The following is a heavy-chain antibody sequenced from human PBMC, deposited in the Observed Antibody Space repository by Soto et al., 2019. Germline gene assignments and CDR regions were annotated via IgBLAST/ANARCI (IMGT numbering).Heavy chain of an antibody. J-gene: IGHJ6*02. V-gene: IGHV1-18*01. CDR2: ISPYNDDT. Sequence: ASVTVSCKASGYTFTSYGISWVRQDPGQGFEWLGWISPYNDDTKYAQRLQGRVTMSTDTSSRTAYMHLRSLRSDDTAVYFCARGGYYDSSGSRNYHYYGMDVWGQGTTVTVSS. D-gene: IGHD3-22*01. CDR3: ARGGYYDSSGSRNYHYYGMDV. CDR1: GYTFTSYG.